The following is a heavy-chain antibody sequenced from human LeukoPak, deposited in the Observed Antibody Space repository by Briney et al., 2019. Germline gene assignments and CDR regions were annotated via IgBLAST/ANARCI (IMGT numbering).Heavy chain of an antibody. CDR1: GFTFSSYG. CDR3: ARDLAYYDSSGYFDY. Sequence: GRSLRLSCAASGFTFSSYGMHWVRQAPGKGLEWVAVIWYDGSNKYYADSVKGRFTISRDNSKNTLYLQMNSLRAEDTAAYYCARDLAYYDSSGYFDYWGQGTLVTVSS. J-gene: IGHJ4*02. D-gene: IGHD3-22*01. V-gene: IGHV3-33*01. CDR2: IWYDGSNK.